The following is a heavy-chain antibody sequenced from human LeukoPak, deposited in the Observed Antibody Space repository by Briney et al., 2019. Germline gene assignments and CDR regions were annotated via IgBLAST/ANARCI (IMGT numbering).Heavy chain of an antibody. D-gene: IGHD1-26*01. J-gene: IGHJ4*02. Sequence: PGGSLRLSCVASGFTFDDHDTSWVRQAPGKGLEWVSNINWNGGSTGYADSVKGRFTISRDNAKNSLYLQMNILRAEDTAFYYCARGKMVGATAWGGLDYWGQGTLVTVSS. V-gene: IGHV3-20*04. CDR2: INWNGGST. CDR3: ARGKMVGATAWGGLDY. CDR1: GFTFDDHD.